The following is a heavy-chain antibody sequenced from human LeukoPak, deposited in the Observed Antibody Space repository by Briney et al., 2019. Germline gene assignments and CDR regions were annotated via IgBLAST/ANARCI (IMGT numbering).Heavy chain of an antibody. J-gene: IGHJ4*02. CDR1: GYTFTGYY. CDR2: INPNSGGT. CDR3: ARYSSSTHPFDY. Sequence: ASVKVSCKASGYTFTGYYMHWVRQAPGQGLEWMGWINPNSGGTNYAQKFQGRVTMTRDTSISTAYMELSRLRSDDTAVYYCARYSSSTHPFDYWGQGTLVTVSS. D-gene: IGHD6-6*01. V-gene: IGHV1-2*02.